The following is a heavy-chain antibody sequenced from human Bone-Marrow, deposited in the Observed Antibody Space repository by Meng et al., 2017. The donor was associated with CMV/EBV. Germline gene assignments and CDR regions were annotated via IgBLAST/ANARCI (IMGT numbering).Heavy chain of an antibody. CDR2: ISGSGGST. V-gene: IGHV3-23*01. D-gene: IGHD6-13*01. J-gene: IGHJ4*02. CDR1: GFTFSSYA. CDR3: AKGWIAAAAAFDY. Sequence: AASGFTFSSYAMSWVRQAPGKGLEWVSAISGSGGSTYYADSVKGRFTISRDNSKNTLYLQMNSLRAEDTAVYYCAKGWIAAAAAFDYWGQGTLVTVSS.